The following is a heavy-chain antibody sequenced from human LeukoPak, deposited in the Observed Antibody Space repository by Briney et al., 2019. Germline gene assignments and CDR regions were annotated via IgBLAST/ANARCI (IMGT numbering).Heavy chain of an antibody. CDR2: ISSSGSYI. CDR1: GFTFSSYS. V-gene: IGHV3-21*01. D-gene: IGHD6-19*01. CDR3: ARDGLAVAVIEVYP. J-gene: IGHJ5*02. Sequence: GGSLRLSCAASGFTFSSYSMNWVRQAPGKGLEWVSSISSSGSYIYYADSVKGRFTISRDNAKNSLYLQMNSLRAEDTAVYYCARDGLAVAVIEVYPWGQGTPVTVSS.